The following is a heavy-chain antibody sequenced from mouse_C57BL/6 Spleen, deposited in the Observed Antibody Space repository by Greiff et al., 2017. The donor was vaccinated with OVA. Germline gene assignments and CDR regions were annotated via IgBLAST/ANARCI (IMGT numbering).Heavy chain of an antibody. Sequence: VQLQQPGAELVMPGASVKLSCKASGYTFTSYWMHWVKQRPGQGLEWIGEIDPSDSYTNYNQKFKGKSTLTVDKSSSTAYMQLSSLTYEDSAVYYCARLEPISYWGQGTTLTVSS. CDR2: IDPSDSYT. D-gene: IGHD5-1*01. J-gene: IGHJ2*01. CDR1: GYTFTSYW. V-gene: IGHV1-69*01. CDR3: ARLEPISY.